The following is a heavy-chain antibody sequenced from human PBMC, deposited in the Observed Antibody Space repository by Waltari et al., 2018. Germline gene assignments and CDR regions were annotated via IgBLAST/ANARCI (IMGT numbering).Heavy chain of an antibody. D-gene: IGHD6-19*01. CDR3: ARDPRRGYSSGWYNYYYGMDV. CDR2: IYSGGST. V-gene: IGHV3-53*01. Sequence: EVQLVESGGGLIQPGGSLRLSCAASGFTVSSNYMSWVRQAPGKGLEWVSVIYSGGSTDYSDSVKGRFTISRDNSKNTLYLQMNSLRAEDTAVYYCARDPRRGYSSGWYNYYYGMDVWGQGTTVTVSS. J-gene: IGHJ6*02. CDR1: GFTVSSNY.